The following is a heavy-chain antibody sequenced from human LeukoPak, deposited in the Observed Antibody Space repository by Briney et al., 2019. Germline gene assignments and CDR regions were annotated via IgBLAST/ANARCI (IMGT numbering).Heavy chain of an antibody. CDR2: TYYRSKWYN. CDR3: ARAKYSSGSGYYYYYMDV. J-gene: IGHJ6*03. Sequence: SQTLSLTCAISGDSVSSNSAAWNWIRQSPSRGLEWLGRTYYRSKWYNDYAVSVKSRITINPDTSKNQFSLQLNSVTPEDTAVYYCARAKYSSGSGYYYYYMDVWGKGTTVTVSS. V-gene: IGHV6-1*01. CDR1: GDSVSSNSAA. D-gene: IGHD6-19*01.